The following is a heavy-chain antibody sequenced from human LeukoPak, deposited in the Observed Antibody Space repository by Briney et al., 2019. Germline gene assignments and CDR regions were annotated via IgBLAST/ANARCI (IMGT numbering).Heavy chain of an antibody. D-gene: IGHD2-8*01. CDR1: GFTFSSYA. V-gene: IGHV3-23*01. CDR3: ATELRMVYLDY. CDR2: ISGSGDKT. J-gene: IGHJ4*02. Sequence: GGSLRLSCAASGFTFSSYAMSWVRQAPGKGLEWVSAISGSGDKTYYADSVKGRFTISRDNSKNTLYLEMNSLRAEDTAVYYCATELRMVYLDYWGQGTLVTVSS.